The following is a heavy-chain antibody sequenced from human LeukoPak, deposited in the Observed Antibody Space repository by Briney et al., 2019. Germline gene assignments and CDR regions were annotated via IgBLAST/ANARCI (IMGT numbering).Heavy chain of an antibody. CDR3: ARGTGSD. V-gene: IGHV1-46*01. CDR2: INPSDGST. Sequence: ASVKVSCKASGGTFSSYAISWVRQAPGQGLEWMGIINPSDGSTNYAQNFQDSIAMTRDGSTNTVYMELSSLKSEDTAVYYCARGTGSDWGQGTLVTVSS. CDR1: GGTFSSYA. J-gene: IGHJ4*02. D-gene: IGHD2-15*01.